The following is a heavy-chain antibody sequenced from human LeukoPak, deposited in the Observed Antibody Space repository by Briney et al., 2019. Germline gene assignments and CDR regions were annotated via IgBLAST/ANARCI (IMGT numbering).Heavy chain of an antibody. J-gene: IGHJ4*02. CDR3: ASGPYPAAGTDHQFDY. CDR1: GASISSYY. Sequence: PSETLSLTCTVSGASISSYYWSWIRQPPGKGLERIGYIFYSGSTLYNPTLQSRVTISVDTSKNLFSLKLTSVTAADTAVYYCASGPYPAAGTDHQFDYWGQGTLVTVSS. CDR2: IFYSGST. V-gene: IGHV4-59*01. D-gene: IGHD6-13*01.